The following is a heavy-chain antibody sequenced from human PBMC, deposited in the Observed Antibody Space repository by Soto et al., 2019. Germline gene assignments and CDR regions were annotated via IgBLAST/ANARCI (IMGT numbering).Heavy chain of an antibody. Sequence: QVQLVQSGAEVKKTGASVKVSCKASGYTFTTYDINWVLQATEQGLEWIGWMSPKTGNTGYAQNFQGRVTMPRTTSISTAYMELSSLTSEDTAVYYCARGPPNWGFDLWGQGTLVPVS. CDR3: ARGPPNWGFDL. V-gene: IGHV1-8*01. CDR2: MSPKTGNT. D-gene: IGHD7-27*01. CDR1: GYTFTTYD. J-gene: IGHJ4*02.